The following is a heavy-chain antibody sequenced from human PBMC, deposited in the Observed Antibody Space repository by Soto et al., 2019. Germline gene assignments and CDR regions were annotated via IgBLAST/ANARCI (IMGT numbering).Heavy chain of an antibody. Sequence: GASVKVSCKASGYTFTGYYMHWVRQAPGQGLEWMGWINPNSGGTNYAQKFQGRVTMTRDTSISKAYMELSRLRADDTAVYYCARDPLYDIWTGYPFDYWGQGTLVTCSS. V-gene: IGHV1-2*02. CDR2: INPNSGGT. CDR1: GYTFTGYY. CDR3: ARDPLYDIWTGYPFDY. J-gene: IGHJ4*02. D-gene: IGHD3-9*01.